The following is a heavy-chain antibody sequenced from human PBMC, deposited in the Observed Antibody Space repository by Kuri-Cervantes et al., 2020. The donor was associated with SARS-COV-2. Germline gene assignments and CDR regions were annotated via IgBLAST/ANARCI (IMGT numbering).Heavy chain of an antibody. CDR2: IIPVFGTT. CDR1: GGTFSNFA. Sequence: SGKVSCKASGGTFSNFAISWVRQAPGQGLEWMGGIIPVFGTTNNAQRLQGRVTISADEARSTVYMELSSLTFEDTAIYYCAQTIPARRRSPGDFYLYYMDVWGKGTSVTVSS. CDR3: AQTIPARRRSPGDFYLYYMDV. J-gene: IGHJ6*03. D-gene: IGHD6-6*01. V-gene: IGHV1-69*13.